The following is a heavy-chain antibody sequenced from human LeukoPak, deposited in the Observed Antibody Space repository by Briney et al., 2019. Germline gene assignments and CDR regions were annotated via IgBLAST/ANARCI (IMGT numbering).Heavy chain of an antibody. V-gene: IGHV3-30*18. CDR3: ANYGDYQYFDY. Sequence: PGRSLRLSCAASGFTLSNYGMHWVRQAPGKGLEWVAVISSDGSIIKEADSVKGRFTISRDNSKNTLYLQMNSLKTDDTAVYYCANYGDYQYFDYWGQGTPVTVSS. D-gene: IGHD4-17*01. J-gene: IGHJ4*02. CDR2: ISSDGSII. CDR1: GFTLSNYG.